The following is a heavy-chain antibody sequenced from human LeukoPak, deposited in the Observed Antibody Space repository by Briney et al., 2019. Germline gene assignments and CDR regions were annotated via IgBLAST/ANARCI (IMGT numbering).Heavy chain of an antibody. CDR1: GGSISSSNW. CDR3: ARGPLAVGHSYYFDY. CDR2: IYYTGST. D-gene: IGHD6-19*01. Sequence: SGTLSLTCAVSGGSISSSNWWSWVRQPPGMGLEYIGYIYYTGSTSYNPSLKSRVTISVDTSKSQFSLKLNSVTAADTAVYCCARGPLAVGHSYYFDYWGQGTLVTVSS. J-gene: IGHJ4*02. V-gene: IGHV4-4*01.